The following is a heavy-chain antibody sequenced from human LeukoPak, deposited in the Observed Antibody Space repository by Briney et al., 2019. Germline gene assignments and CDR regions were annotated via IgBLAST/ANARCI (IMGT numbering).Heavy chain of an antibody. CDR3: AKETALVGGHAAIFDH. CDR2: ISGSGITT. CDR1: GFTFSSYS. V-gene: IGHV3-23*01. J-gene: IGHJ4*02. Sequence: GGSLRLSCAASGFTFSSYSMNWVRQAPGKGPEWVSSISGSGITTNYADSVKGRFTISREYSNNTLYLQMSSLRAEDTAIYYCAKETALVGGHAAIFDHWGQGTLVTVSS. D-gene: IGHD3-3*01.